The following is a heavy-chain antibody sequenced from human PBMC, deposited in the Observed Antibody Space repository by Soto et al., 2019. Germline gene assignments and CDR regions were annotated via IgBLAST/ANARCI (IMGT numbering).Heavy chain of an antibody. J-gene: IGHJ4*02. CDR2: IYKSGST. CDR1: SGSISGSTYY. V-gene: IGHV4-39*01. CDR3: ARHPHDYGDSFDY. D-gene: IGHD4-17*01. Sequence: SETLSLTCTVSSGSISGSTYYWGWVRQPPGKGLEWIGSIYKSGSTYYNPSLKSRVTISVDTSKNQFSLKLSSVTAADTAVYYCARHPHDYGDSFDYWGQGTLVTVSS.